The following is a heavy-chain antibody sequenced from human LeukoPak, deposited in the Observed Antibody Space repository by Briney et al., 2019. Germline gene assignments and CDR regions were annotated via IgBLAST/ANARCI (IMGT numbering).Heavy chain of an antibody. D-gene: IGHD2-21*02. CDR1: GFTFSGSA. Sequence: GGSLRLSCAASGFTFSGSAMHWVRQASGKGLEWVGRIRSKANSYATAYAASVKGRFTISRDDSKNTAYLQMNSLETEDTAVYYCTRQSPIYCGGDCYPFDYWGQGTLVTVSS. CDR2: IRSKANSYAT. CDR3: TRQSPIYCGGDCYPFDY. V-gene: IGHV3-73*01. J-gene: IGHJ4*02.